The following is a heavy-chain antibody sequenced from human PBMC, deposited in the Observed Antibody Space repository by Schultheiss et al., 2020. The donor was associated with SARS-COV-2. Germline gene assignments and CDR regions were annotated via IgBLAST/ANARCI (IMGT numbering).Heavy chain of an antibody. CDR2: IYYSGST. CDR1: GGSISSYY. J-gene: IGHJ4*02. Sequence: SETLSLTCTVSGGSISSYYWSWIRQPPGKGLEWIGYIYYSGSTNYNPSLKSRVTISVDTSKNQFSLKLSSVTAADTAVYYCARVPRYSYGYMGGHFDYWGQGTLVTVSS. D-gene: IGHD5-18*01. CDR3: ARVPRYSYGYMGGHFDY. V-gene: IGHV4-59*12.